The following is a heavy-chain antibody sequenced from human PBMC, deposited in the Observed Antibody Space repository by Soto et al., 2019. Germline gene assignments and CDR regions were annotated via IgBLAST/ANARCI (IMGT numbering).Heavy chain of an antibody. CDR1: GYTFTNNH. V-gene: IGHV1-46*03. J-gene: IGHJ4*02. Sequence: ASVKVSCKASGYTFTNNHMHWVRQAPGQGLEWMGVINPSGGSTTYAQRFQGRVTMTRDTSTSTVYMELSSLRSDDTAVYYCVTGRWSRLAYWGQGTPVTVSS. D-gene: IGHD6-13*01. CDR3: VTGRWSRLAY. CDR2: INPSGGST.